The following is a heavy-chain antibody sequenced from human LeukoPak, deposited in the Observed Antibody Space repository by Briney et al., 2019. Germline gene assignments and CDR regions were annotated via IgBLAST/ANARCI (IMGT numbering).Heavy chain of an antibody. J-gene: IGHJ4*02. Sequence: GGSLRLSCAASGFTVSSNYVGWVRQAPGKGLDWVSVIYSGGSAYYAESVKGRFTISRDSSKNTLHLQMNSLIAEDTAVYYCARGSSLAAVARGFDYWGQGTLVTVSS. CDR2: IYSGGSA. D-gene: IGHD6-19*01. V-gene: IGHV3-66*02. CDR3: ARGSSLAAVARGFDY. CDR1: GFTVSSNY.